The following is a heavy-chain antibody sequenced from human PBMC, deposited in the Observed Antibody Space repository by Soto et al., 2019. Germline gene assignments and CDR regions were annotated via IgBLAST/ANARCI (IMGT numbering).Heavy chain of an antibody. V-gene: IGHV4-31*03. CDR1: GGSISSGGYY. J-gene: IGHJ4*02. CDR2: IYYSGST. Sequence: SETLSLTCTVSGGSISSGGYYWSWIRQHPGKGLEWIGYIYYSGSTYYNPSLKSRVTISVDTSKNQFFLKLSSVTAADTAVYYCARVGQGYCSSTSCYSRGSRNFDYWGQGTLVTVSP. CDR3: ARVGQGYCSSTSCYSRGSRNFDY. D-gene: IGHD2-2*02.